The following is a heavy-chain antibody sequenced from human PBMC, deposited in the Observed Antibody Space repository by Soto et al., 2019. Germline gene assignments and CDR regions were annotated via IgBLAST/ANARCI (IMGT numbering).Heavy chain of an antibody. J-gene: IGHJ3*01. V-gene: IGHV1-58*01. CDR1: GFTFTSSA. CDR2: IVVGSGNT. D-gene: IGHD5-12*01. CDR3: AAEPPWPDAFDV. Sequence: QMQLVQSGPEVKKPGTSVKVSCKASGFTFTSSAVQWVRQARGQRLEWIGWIVVGSGNTNYAQKFEEGXTIXWXSSTSTAYMELSRRRSEARALYYCAAEPPWPDAFDVWGQGTMVTVSS.